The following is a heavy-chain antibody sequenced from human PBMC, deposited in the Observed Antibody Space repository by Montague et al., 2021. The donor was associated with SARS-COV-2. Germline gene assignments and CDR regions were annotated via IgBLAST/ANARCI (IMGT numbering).Heavy chain of an antibody. Sequence: SETLSLTCTVSGGSISPYYWNWIRQPPGKGLEWIGYIYYTGGTKYNPSLKSRVSMSVDTSKNQFSLRLTSVGAADTAVYYCARIAVAATFDSWGQGALVTVSS. D-gene: IGHD6-19*01. CDR3: ARIAVAATFDS. J-gene: IGHJ4*02. V-gene: IGHV4-59*13. CDR2: IYYTGGT. CDR1: GGSISPYY.